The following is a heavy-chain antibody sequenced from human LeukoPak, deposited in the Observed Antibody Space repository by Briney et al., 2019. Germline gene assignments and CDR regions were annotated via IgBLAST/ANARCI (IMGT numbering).Heavy chain of an antibody. Sequence: PGGSLRLSCAASGFTFSSYAMSWVRQAPGKGLEWIGEINHSGSTNYNPSLKSRVTISVDTSKNQFSLKLSSVTAADTAVYYCAQTGVLYTRRFDYWGQGTLVTVPS. J-gene: IGHJ4*02. D-gene: IGHD2-8*01. CDR2: INHSGST. CDR3: AQTGVLYTRRFDY. CDR1: GFTFSSYA. V-gene: IGHV4-34*08.